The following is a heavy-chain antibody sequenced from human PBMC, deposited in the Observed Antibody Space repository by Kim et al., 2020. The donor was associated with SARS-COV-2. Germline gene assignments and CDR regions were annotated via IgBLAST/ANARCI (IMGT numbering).Heavy chain of an antibody. D-gene: IGHD3-9*01. J-gene: IGHJ6*02. CDR2: IYPGDSDT. CDR1: GYSFTSYW. CDR3: ARQGLLRYFDWLKGDYYYYYAMDV. Sequence: GESLKISCKGSGYSFTSYWIGWVRQMPGKGLEWMGIIYPGDSDTTYSPSFQGQVTISADKSISTAYLHWSSLKDSDTAMYYCARQGLLRYFDWLKGDYYYYYAMDVWGQGTRVTVSS. V-gene: IGHV5-51*01.